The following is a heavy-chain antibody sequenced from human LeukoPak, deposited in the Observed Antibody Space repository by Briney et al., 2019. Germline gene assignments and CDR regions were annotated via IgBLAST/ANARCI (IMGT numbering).Heavy chain of an antibody. J-gene: IGHJ4*02. CDR3: AKLRGSNGARRYYFDY. CDR2: VSSNGGST. D-gene: IGHD1-26*01. Sequence: GGSLRLYCAASGFTFSSYAMHWVRQAPGKGLEYVSAVSSNGGSTYYANSVKGRFTISRDNSKNTLYLQMGSLRAEDMAVYYCAKLRGSNGARRYYFDYWGQGTQVTVSS. CDR1: GFTFSSYA. V-gene: IGHV3-64*01.